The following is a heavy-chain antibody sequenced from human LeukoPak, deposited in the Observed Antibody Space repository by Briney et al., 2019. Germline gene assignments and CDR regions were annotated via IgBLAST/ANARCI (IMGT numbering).Heavy chain of an antibody. CDR3: AKVSAYYDFWSPFDY. CDR1: EFTFSSYV. Sequence: SGGSLRLSCAASEFTFSSYVMAWVRQAPGKGLEWVSTITPGGGTYYADSVKGRFTISRDNSKNTLYLQMNSLRAEDTAVYYCAKVSAYYDFWSPFDYWGQGTLVTVSS. D-gene: IGHD3-3*01. CDR2: ITPGGGT. J-gene: IGHJ4*02. V-gene: IGHV3-23*01.